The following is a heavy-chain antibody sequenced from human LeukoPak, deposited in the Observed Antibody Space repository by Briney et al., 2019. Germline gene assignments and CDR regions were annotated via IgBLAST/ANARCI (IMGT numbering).Heavy chain of an antibody. CDR2: ISSSGSTI. J-gene: IGHJ6*04. D-gene: IGHD3-10*02. CDR1: GFSFSSYA. CDR3: AELGITMIGGV. Sequence: GGSLRLSCAASGFSFSSYAMSWVRQAPGKGLKWVSYISSSGSTIYYADSVKGRFTISRDNAKNSLYLQMNSLRAEDTAVYYCAELGITMIGGVWGKGATVTTSS. V-gene: IGHV3-48*03.